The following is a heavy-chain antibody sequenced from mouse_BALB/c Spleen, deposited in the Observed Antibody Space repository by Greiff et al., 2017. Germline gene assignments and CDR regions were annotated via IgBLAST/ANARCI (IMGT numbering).Heavy chain of an antibody. J-gene: IGHJ4*01. CDR3: TRDPDRYARPLYYAMDY. Sequence: EVQLVESGGGLVKPGGSLKLSCAASGFTFSSYTMSWVRQTPEKRLEWVATISSGGSYTYYPDSVKGRFTISRDNAKNTLYLQMSSLKSEDTAMYYCTRDPDRYARPLYYAMDYWGQGTSVTVSS. V-gene: IGHV5-6-4*01. D-gene: IGHD2-14*01. CDR1: GFTFSSYT. CDR2: ISSGGSYT.